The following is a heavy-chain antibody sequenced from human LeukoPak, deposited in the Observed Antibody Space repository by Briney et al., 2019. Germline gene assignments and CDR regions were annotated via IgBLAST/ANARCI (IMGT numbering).Heavy chain of an antibody. D-gene: IGHD1-26*01. V-gene: IGHV4-39*01. CDR2: TYYSGST. CDR1: GGSISSSSYY. J-gene: IGHJ4*02. Sequence: SETLSLTCTVSGGSISSSSYYWGWIRQPPGKGLEWIGGTYYSGSTYYNPSLKSRVTISVDTSKNQFSLKLNSVTAADTAVYYCARLIGSYYIDYWGQGTLVTVSS. CDR3: ARLIGSYYIDY.